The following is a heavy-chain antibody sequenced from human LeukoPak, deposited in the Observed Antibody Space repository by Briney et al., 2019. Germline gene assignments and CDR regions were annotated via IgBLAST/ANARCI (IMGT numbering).Heavy chain of an antibody. CDR3: ARDRGDYDSSGYYGYFDY. J-gene: IGHJ4*02. CDR2: IYYSGST. D-gene: IGHD3-22*01. CDR1: GGSIRSHY. V-gene: IGHV4-59*11. Sequence: SETLSLTCTVSGGSIRSHYWSWIRQPPGKGLEWIGYIYYSGSTNYNPSLKSRVTISVDTSKNQFSLKLSSVTAADTAVYYCARDRGDYDSSGYYGYFDYWGQGALVSVSS.